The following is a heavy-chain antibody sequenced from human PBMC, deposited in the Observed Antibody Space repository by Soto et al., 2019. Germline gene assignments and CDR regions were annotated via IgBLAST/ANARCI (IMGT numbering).Heavy chain of an antibody. V-gene: IGHV4-39*07. CDR1: GDSISNSRFY. D-gene: IGHD2-21*02. CDR3: ARDLWGYCGTDCYPLDV. CDR2: IYHTGNA. J-gene: IGHJ6*02. Sequence: PSETLSLTCSVSGDSISNSRFYWAWIRQPPGEGLEWIGSIYHTGNAFYNPSLKSRVTISVDTSKNLFSLQLDSVTAADTALYYCARDLWGYCGTDCYPLDVWGQGTTVTVSS.